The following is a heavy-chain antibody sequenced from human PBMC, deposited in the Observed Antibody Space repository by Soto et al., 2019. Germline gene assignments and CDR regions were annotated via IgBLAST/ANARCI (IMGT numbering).Heavy chain of an antibody. V-gene: IGHV4-59*01. D-gene: IGHD6-13*01. CDR3: ARGLSWSPYFDL. CDR2: MYYSGTT. Sequence: SETLSLTCTVSGASITTKSWNWVRQSPGKGLEWIGYMYYSGTTNYNPSLKSRVTISIDTSKNQISLNLTSVTAADTAIYYCARGLSWSPYFDLWGQGTRVTVSS. J-gene: IGHJ4*02. CDR1: GASITTKS.